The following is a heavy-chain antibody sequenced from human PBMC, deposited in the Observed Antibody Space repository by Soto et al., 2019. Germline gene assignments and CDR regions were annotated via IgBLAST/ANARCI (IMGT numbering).Heavy chain of an antibody. Sequence: PSETLSLTCTVSGDSISSHYWNWIRQPPGRGLEWIGNVYYSGSTIYNPSLESRVTISVDRSNNQFSLKLRSVTAADAAVYYCARVRTVFDYWGQGTLVTVSS. J-gene: IGHJ4*02. CDR2: VYYSGST. CDR3: ARVRTVFDY. D-gene: IGHD1-1*01. V-gene: IGHV4-59*11. CDR1: GDSISSHY.